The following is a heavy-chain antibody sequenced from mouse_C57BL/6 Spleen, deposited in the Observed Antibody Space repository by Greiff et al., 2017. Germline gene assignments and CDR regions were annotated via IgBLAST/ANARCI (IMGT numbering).Heavy chain of an antibody. D-gene: IGHD1-1*01. V-gene: IGHV1-19*01. CDR1: GYTFTDYY. CDR2: INPYNGGT. Sequence: EVQLVESGPVLVKPGASVKMSCKASGYTFTDYYMNWVKQSHGKSLEWIGVINPYNGGTSYNQKFKGKATLTVDKSSSTAYMELNSLTSEDSAVYYCARHYGSSPYWYFDVWGTGTTVTVSS. J-gene: IGHJ1*03. CDR3: ARHYGSSPYWYFDV.